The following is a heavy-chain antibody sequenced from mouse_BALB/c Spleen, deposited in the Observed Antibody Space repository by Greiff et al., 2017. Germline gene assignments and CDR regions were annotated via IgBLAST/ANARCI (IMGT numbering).Heavy chain of an antibody. CDR3: ARGGYYYGSSYDYYAMDY. V-gene: IGHV1-69*02. CDR2: IDPSDSET. Sequence: QVQLQQPGAELVKPGAPVKLSCKASGYTFTSYWMNWVKQRPGRGLEWIGRIDPSDSETHYNQKFKDKATLTVDKSSSTAYIQLSSPTSEDSAVYYCARGGYYYGSSYDYYAMDYWGQGTSVTVSS. J-gene: IGHJ4*01. CDR1: GYTFTSYW. D-gene: IGHD1-1*01.